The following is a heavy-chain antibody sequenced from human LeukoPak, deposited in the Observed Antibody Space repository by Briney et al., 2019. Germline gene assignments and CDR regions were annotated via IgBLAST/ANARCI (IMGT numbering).Heavy chain of an antibody. CDR2: ISGSGGST. Sequence: GGSLRLSCAASGFTFSSYAMSWVRQAPGKGLEWVSAISGSGGSTYYADSVKGRFTISRDNSKNTLYLQMNSLRAEDTAVYYCAKPPRTYDSSGYYYAPLFDYWGQGTLVTVSS. J-gene: IGHJ4*02. CDR1: GFTFSSYA. V-gene: IGHV3-23*01. CDR3: AKPPRTYDSSGYYYAPLFDY. D-gene: IGHD3-22*01.